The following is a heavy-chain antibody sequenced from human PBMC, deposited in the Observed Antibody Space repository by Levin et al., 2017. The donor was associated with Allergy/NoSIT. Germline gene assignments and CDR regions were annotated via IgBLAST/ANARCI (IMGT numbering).Heavy chain of an antibody. J-gene: IGHJ4*02. CDR2: IYQSGKT. D-gene: IGHD2-15*01. V-gene: IGHV4-30-2*01. CDR1: GXXXXXVXXX. Sequence: PSETLSLTCSVSGXXXXXVXXXXXXXXXXPGMGLEWIAYIYQSGKTFYSPSLKSRATISLDRSNIQFSLKLNSVTAADTAVYYCARTRGGSSDEFDYWGQGILVTVSS. CDR3: ARTRGGSSDEFDY.